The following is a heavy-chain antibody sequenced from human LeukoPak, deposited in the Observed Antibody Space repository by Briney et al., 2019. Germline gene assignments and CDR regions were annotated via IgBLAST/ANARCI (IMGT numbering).Heavy chain of an antibody. J-gene: IGHJ6*03. V-gene: IGHV4-39*07. CDR1: GGSISSSSYY. CDR2: IYYSGST. CDR3: TRGNSGYDEGYYYYMDV. Sequence: ASETLSLTCTVSGGSISSSSYYWGWIRQTPGKGLEWIGSIYYSGSTFYSPSLKSRVTISVDTSKNQFSLKLSSVTAADTAVYYCTRGNSGYDEGYYYYMDVWGKGTTVTVSS. D-gene: IGHD5-12*01.